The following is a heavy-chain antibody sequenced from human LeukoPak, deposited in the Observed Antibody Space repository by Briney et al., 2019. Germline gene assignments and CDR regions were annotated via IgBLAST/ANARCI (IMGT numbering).Heavy chain of an antibody. CDR2: INPSGGST. CDR1: GYTFTSYY. Sequence: GASVKVSCKASGYTFTSYYMHWVRQAPGQGLEWMGIINPSGGSTSYAQKFQGRVTMTRDTSTSTVYMELSSLRSEDTAVYYCARDPGGHCSGGSCWGSRINPWGQGTLVTVSS. CDR3: ARDPGGHCSGGSCWGSRINP. D-gene: IGHD2-15*01. V-gene: IGHV1-46*01. J-gene: IGHJ5*02.